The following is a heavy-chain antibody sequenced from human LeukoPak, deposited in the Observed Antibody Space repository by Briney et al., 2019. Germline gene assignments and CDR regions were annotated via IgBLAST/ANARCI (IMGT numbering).Heavy chain of an antibody. Sequence: ASVKVSCKASGYTFSSYGITWVREAPGQGPEWMGWISGCTGSTHYAHTVQGRLTMTTDTSTGTAYMELRSLRSDDTAVYYCARVGRDCSSINCYWADWFDPWGQGTLVIVSS. V-gene: IGHV1-18*01. CDR1: GYTFSSYG. D-gene: IGHD2-2*01. J-gene: IGHJ5*02. CDR3: ARVGRDCSSINCYWADWFDP. CDR2: ISGCTGST.